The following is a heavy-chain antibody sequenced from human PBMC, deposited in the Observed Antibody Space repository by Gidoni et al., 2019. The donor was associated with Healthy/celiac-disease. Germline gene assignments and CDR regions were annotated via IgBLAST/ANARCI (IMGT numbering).Heavy chain of an antibody. Sequence: QVQLQQWGAGLLKPSETLSLTCAVYGGSFSGYYWSWIRQPPGKGLEWIGEINHSGSTNYNPSLKSRVTISVDTSKNQFSLKLSSVTAADTAVYYCARNLKYSSSWYFRPYYFDYWGQGTLVTVSS. CDR3: ARNLKYSSSWYFRPYYFDY. J-gene: IGHJ4*02. CDR2: INHSGST. V-gene: IGHV4-34*01. D-gene: IGHD6-13*01. CDR1: GGSFSGYY.